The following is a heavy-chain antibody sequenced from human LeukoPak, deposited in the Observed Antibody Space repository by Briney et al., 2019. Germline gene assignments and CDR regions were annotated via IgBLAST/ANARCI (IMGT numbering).Heavy chain of an antibody. CDR2: IYSGGST. J-gene: IGHJ4*02. Sequence: PGGSLRLSCAVSGLTVSSNYMSWVRQAPGKGLDWVSLIYSGGSTYYADSVKGRFTISRYNSKNTLYLQMNSLRAEDTAVYYCARDYYYGSGTYGGWDYWGQGTLVTVSS. D-gene: IGHD3-10*01. CDR1: GLTVSSNY. V-gene: IGHV3-53*01. CDR3: ARDYYYGSGTYGGWDY.